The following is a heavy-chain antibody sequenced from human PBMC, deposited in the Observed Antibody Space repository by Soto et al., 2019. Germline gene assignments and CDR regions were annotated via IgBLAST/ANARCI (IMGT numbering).Heavy chain of an antibody. D-gene: IGHD3-10*01. Sequence: QITLRESGPALVKPTQTLTLTCTFSGFSLSTSGEAVGWIRQPPGKGLEWLALIYWNGIERYSPSLKNRLSITKDTSKNNVVLTMTNMDPVDTATYYCAHGDPLDFHYWGRGTLVTVSS. CDR3: AHGDPLDFHY. V-gene: IGHV2-5*01. CDR1: GFSLSTSGEA. CDR2: IYWNGIE. J-gene: IGHJ4*02.